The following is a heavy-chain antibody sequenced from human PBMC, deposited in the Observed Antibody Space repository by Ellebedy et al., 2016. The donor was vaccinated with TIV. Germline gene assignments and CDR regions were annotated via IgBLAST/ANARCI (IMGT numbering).Heavy chain of an antibody. CDR2: IYPGDSDT. J-gene: IGHJ4*02. CDR1: GYSFTSYW. D-gene: IGHD6-19*01. V-gene: IGHV5-51*01. Sequence: PGGSLRLSCKGSGYSFTSYWIGWVRQMPGKGLEWMGIIYPGDSDTRYSPSFQGQVTISADKSISTAYLQWSSLKASDTAMYYCARLAVAGHPSYFDYWGQGTLVTVSS. CDR3: ARLAVAGHPSYFDY.